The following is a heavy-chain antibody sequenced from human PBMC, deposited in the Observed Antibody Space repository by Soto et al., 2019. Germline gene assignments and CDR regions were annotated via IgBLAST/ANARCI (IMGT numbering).Heavy chain of an antibody. CDR3: TRRGCSTTGCYFN. Sequence: GGSLRLSCAVSGFPFSRYWMHWVRQAPGKGLVWVSRINGDGSSITYADSVKGRFTISRDNAKNTLYLQMNSLRAEDAAVYYCTRRGCSTTGCYFNWGRGTLVTVSS. D-gene: IGHD2-2*01. J-gene: IGHJ4*02. CDR2: INGDGSSI. V-gene: IGHV3-74*03. CDR1: GFPFSRYW.